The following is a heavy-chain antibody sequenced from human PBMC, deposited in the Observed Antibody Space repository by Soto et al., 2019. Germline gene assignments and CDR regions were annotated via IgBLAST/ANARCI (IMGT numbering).Heavy chain of an antibody. Sequence: SVKVSCKASGGGNLRDYRTTWVRRAPGQGLEWMGGIIPKLGSANYAQNFQGRVTVTADASTNTVYMELRSLRSDDTAVYYCARGWRCGGDCSNWFDPWGQGTLVTVSS. CDR3: ARGWRCGGDCSNWFDP. J-gene: IGHJ5*02. D-gene: IGHD2-21*02. CDR1: GGGNLRDYR. CDR2: IIPKLGSA. V-gene: IGHV1-69*13.